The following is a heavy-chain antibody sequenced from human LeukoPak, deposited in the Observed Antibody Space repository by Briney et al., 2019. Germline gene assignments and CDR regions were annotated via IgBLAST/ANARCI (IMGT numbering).Heavy chain of an antibody. CDR2: ISAYNGNT. J-gene: IGHJ3*02. Sequence: ASVKVSCKASGYTFTSYGISWVRQAPGQGLEWMGWISAYNGNTNYAQKLQGRVTMTTDTSTSTAYMELRSLRSDDTAVYYCARTAAGAAIDAFDIWGQGTMVTVSS. CDR3: ARTAAGAAIDAFDI. CDR1: GYTFTSYG. D-gene: IGHD6-13*01. V-gene: IGHV1-18*01.